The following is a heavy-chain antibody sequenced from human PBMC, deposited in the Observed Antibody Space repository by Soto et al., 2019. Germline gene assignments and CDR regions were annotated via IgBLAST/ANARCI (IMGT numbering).Heavy chain of an antibody. CDR1: GYPVTAYY. CDR3: ARGGGVGVAGSAAFDM. Sequence: QLHLVQSGAVVKKPGASVTVSCSASGYPVTAYYMHWVRQAPGRGLEWMGGINPATGAAKYTQTFQGRVTMTRAAATGTVFMELSGLTSEDTAFFFCARGGGVGVAGSAAFDMWGQGTLVTVSS. J-gene: IGHJ3*02. CDR2: INPATGAA. V-gene: IGHV1-2*02. D-gene: IGHD3-3*01.